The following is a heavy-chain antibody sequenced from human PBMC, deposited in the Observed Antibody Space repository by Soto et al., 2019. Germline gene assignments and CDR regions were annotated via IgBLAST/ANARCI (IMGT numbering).Heavy chain of an antibody. CDR3: ARDSSGPGYSYGKFDY. D-gene: IGHD5-18*01. CDR1: GVPVSTGGYF. CDR2: IYYSGMT. J-gene: IGHJ4*02. Sequence: SETLSLTCTVSGVPVSTGGYFWTWIRQHPGKGLEWIGNIYYSGMTYYNPSLRGRVSISLDPSESQFSLKLNSVTAADTAVYYCARDSSGPGYSYGKFDYWGQGALVTVSS. V-gene: IGHV4-31*03.